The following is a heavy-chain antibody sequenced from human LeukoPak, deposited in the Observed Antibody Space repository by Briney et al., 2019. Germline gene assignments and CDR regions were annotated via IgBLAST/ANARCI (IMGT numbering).Heavy chain of an antibody. Sequence: GGSLRLSCAASGFTFSIYAMTWVRQAPGKGLEWVSSISVSGTITYYADSVKGRFTISRDNSKNTLYLQMNSLRVEDTALYFCAKGVSTRPLYYFDYWGQGTLVTVSS. D-gene: IGHD6-6*01. CDR3: AKGVSTRPLYYFDY. V-gene: IGHV3-23*01. J-gene: IGHJ4*02. CDR2: ISVSGTIT. CDR1: GFTFSIYA.